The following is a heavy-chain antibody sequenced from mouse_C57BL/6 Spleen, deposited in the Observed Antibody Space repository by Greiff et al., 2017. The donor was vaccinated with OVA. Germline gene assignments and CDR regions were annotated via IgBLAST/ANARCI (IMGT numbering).Heavy chain of an antibody. CDR3: TRWETLAY. CDR2: IDPETGGT. Sequence: QVQLKQSGAELVRPGASVTLSCKASGYTFTDYEMHWVKQTPVHGLEWIGAIDPETGGTAYNQKFKGKAILTADKSSSTAYMELRSLTSEDSAVYYCTRWETLAYWGQGTLVTVSA. D-gene: IGHD4-1*01. J-gene: IGHJ3*01. V-gene: IGHV1-15*01. CDR1: GYTFTDYE.